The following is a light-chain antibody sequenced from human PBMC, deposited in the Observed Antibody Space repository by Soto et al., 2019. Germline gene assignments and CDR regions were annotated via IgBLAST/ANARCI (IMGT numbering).Light chain of an antibody. J-gene: IGLJ3*02. V-gene: IGLV1-51*01. CDR2: DNN. CDR3: GTWDSSLSARV. Sequence: QSVLTQPPSVSAAPGQKVTISCSGSSSNIGNNYVSWYQQLPGTAPKLLIYDNNKRPPGIPDRFSGSKSGTSATLGITGLQTGYEADYYCGTWDSSLSARVFGGGTQLTVL. CDR1: SSNIGNNY.